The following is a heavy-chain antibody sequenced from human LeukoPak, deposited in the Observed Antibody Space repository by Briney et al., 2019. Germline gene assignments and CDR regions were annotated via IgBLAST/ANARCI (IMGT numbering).Heavy chain of an antibody. CDR1: GYTLTDYY. V-gene: IGHV1-46*01. CDR2: INPSGGST. D-gene: IGHD2-2*01. Sequence: GASVKVSCKASGYTLTDYYLHWVRQAPGQGLEWMGIINPSGGSTSYAQKFQGRVTITADKSTSTAYMELGSLRSEDTAVYYCARGVVPAAIPPFVWGQGTTVTVSS. CDR3: ARGVVPAAIPPFV. J-gene: IGHJ6*02.